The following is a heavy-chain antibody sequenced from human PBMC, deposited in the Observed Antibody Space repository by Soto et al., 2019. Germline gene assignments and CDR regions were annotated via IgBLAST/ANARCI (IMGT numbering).Heavy chain of an antibody. CDR2: IYYSGN. D-gene: IGHD5-18*01. CDR1: GGSISNFH. J-gene: IGHJ4*02. V-gene: IGHV4-59*01. Sequence: PSETLSLTCNVSGGSISNFHLSWIRQPPGKGLEWIGYIYYSGNYYNPSLTSRVSMSLDKSKNQFSLHLKSVTAAGTALYFCALGGYNYGRPFDFWGQGTRVTVSS. CDR3: ALGGYNYGRPFDF.